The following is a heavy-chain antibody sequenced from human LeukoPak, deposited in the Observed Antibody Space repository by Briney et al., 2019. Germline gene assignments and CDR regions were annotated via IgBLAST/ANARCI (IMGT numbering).Heavy chain of an antibody. CDR1: GFTFGSYG. V-gene: IGHV3-23*01. D-gene: IGHD3-10*01. Sequence: GRSLRLSCAASGFTFGSYGMHWVRRAPGKGLEWVSAIRGSGGSTYYADSVKGRFTISRDNSKNTLYLQMNSLRAEDTAVYYCARGDLYGSGSAEFYFDYWGQGTLVTVSS. CDR3: ARGDLYGSGSAEFYFDY. J-gene: IGHJ4*02. CDR2: IRGSGGST.